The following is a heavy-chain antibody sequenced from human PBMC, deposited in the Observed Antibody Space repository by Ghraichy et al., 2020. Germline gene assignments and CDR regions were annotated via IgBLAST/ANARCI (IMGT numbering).Heavy chain of an antibody. D-gene: IGHD6-13*01. Sequence: SETLSLTCTVSGGSISSSSYYWGWIRQPPGKGLEWIGSIYYSGSTYYNPSLKSRVTISVDTSKNQFSLKLSSVTAADTAVYYCARRGSSSWYGAGWFDPWGQGTLVTVSS. CDR2: IYYSGST. V-gene: IGHV4-39*01. CDR1: GGSISSSSYY. CDR3: ARRGSSSWYGAGWFDP. J-gene: IGHJ5*02.